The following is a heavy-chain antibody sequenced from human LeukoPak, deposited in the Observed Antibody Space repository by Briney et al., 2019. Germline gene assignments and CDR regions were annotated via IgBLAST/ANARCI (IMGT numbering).Heavy chain of an antibody. Sequence: SETLSLTCAVSGGSISSSNWWSWVRQPPGKGLEWIGEIYHSGSTNYNPSLKSRVTISVDKSKNQFSLKLSSVTAADTAVYYCARGLGNYYDSSPGAFDIWGQGTMVTVSS. CDR2: IYHSGST. D-gene: IGHD3-22*01. V-gene: IGHV4-4*02. CDR3: ARGLGNYYDSSPGAFDI. J-gene: IGHJ3*02. CDR1: GGSISSSNW.